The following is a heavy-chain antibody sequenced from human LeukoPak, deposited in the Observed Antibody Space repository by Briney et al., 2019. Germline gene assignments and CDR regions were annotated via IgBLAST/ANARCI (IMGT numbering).Heavy chain of an antibody. V-gene: IGHV6-1*01. D-gene: IGHD3-22*01. CDR1: GDSVSSNIAA. CDR3: ARSRYYYDSSAPIWAF. CDR2: TYYRSKWYN. J-gene: IGHJ3*01. Sequence: SQTLSLTCAISGDSVSSNIAAWNWIRQSPSRGLEWLGRTYYRSKWYNDYAVSVKSRVTINPDTSKNQFSLQLNSVTPEDTAVYYCARSRYYYDSSAPIWAFWGQGTMVTVSS.